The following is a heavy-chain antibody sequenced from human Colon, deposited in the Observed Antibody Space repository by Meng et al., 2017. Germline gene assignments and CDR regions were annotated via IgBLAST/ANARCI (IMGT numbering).Heavy chain of an antibody. CDR2: VSNDESIT. D-gene: IGHD5-18*01. CDR1: GFTFSSYW. J-gene: IGHJ5*02. Sequence: GESLKISCAASGFTFSSYWMNWVRQTPGKGLVWVSRVSNDESITSYADSVQGRFTISRDNAKSTLYLQMNSLRLEDTAVYYCATDSYTSMPSWGQGTLVTVSS. CDR3: ATDSYTSMPS. V-gene: IGHV3-74*01.